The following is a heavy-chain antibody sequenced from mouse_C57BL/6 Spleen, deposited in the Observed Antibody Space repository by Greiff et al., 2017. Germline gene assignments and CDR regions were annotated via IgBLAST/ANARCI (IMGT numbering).Heavy chain of an antibody. J-gene: IGHJ4*01. CDR2: IDPSDSYT. V-gene: IGHV1-69*01. D-gene: IGHD2-2*01. Sequence: QVQLQQPGAELVMPGASVKLSCKASGYTFTSYWMHWVKQRPGQGLEWIGEIDPSDSYTNYNQKFKGKSTLTVDKSSSTAYMQLSSLTSEDSAVDYCARERAGYGYDDAMDYWGQGTSVTVSS. CDR3: ARERAGYGYDDAMDY. CDR1: GYTFTSYW.